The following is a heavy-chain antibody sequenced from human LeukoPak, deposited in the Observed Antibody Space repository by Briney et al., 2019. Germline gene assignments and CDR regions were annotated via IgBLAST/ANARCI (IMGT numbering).Heavy chain of an antibody. CDR2: ISYDGSNR. Sequence: GPCLRPSCAASSFTFNSSAIHCVRQAPGRGLEWDAYISYDGSNRYYADSVKGRFSISRDNSNSTLYLQMGRLRAEDTAVYYCAKEPPMVAKFYFDSWGQGTLVTVSS. D-gene: IGHD4/OR15-4a*01. CDR3: AKEPPMVAKFYFDS. V-gene: IGHV3-30*18. J-gene: IGHJ4*02. CDR1: SFTFNSSA.